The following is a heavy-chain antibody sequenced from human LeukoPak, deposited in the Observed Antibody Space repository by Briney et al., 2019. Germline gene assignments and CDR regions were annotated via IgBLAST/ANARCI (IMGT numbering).Heavy chain of an antibody. D-gene: IGHD1-14*01. CDR2: ISSGSRTI. Sequence: GGSLRLSCAASGFTFSSYSMNCVRQAPGKGLEWVSYISSGSRTIYYTDPVKGRFTISRDNAKNSLDLQMNSLRDEDTAVYYCARAWSGSIDYWGRGTLVTVSS. CDR1: GFTFSSYS. V-gene: IGHV3-48*02. CDR3: ARAWSGSIDY. J-gene: IGHJ4*02.